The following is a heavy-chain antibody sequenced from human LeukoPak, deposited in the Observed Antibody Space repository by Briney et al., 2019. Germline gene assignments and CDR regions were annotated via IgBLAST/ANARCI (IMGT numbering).Heavy chain of an antibody. V-gene: IGHV1-24*01. CDR3: ATGLITGTTSY. CDR1: GYTLTELS. CDR2: FDPEDGET. J-gene: IGHJ4*02. D-gene: IGHD1-20*01. Sequence: ASVKVSCKVSGYTLTELSMHWVRQAPGKGLEWMGGFDPEDGETIYAQKFQGRVTTTEDTSTDTAYMELSSLRSEDTAVYYCATGLITGTTSYWGQGTLVTVSS.